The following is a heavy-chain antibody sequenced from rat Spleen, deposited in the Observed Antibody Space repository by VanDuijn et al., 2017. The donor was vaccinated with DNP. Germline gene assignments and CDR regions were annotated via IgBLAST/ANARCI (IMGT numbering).Heavy chain of an antibody. CDR3: ARPVTTTGYFDY. Sequence: EVQLVESGGGLVQPGRSLKLSCAASGFTFSNYGMAWVRQAPTKGLEWVASISTGGGNTYYRDSVKGRFTISRDNAKSSLYLQMNSLRSEDTATYYCARPVTTTGYFDYWGQGVMVTVSS. V-gene: IGHV5S13*01. D-gene: IGHD1-10*01. CDR1: GFTFSNYG. CDR2: ISTGGGNT. J-gene: IGHJ2*01.